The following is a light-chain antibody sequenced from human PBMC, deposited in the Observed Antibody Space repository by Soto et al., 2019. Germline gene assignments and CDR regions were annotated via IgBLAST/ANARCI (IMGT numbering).Light chain of an antibody. J-gene: IGLJ1*01. CDR3: CSYAGSYTFV. V-gene: IGLV2-11*01. Sequence: QSVLTQPRSVSGSPGQSVTISCTGTSTDVGAYNYVSWYQQYPGKAPKFMIFDVSKRPSGVPDRFSGSKSGDTASLTISGLQAEDEADYYCCSYAGSYTFVFGTETKVTVL. CDR2: DVS. CDR1: STDVGAYNY.